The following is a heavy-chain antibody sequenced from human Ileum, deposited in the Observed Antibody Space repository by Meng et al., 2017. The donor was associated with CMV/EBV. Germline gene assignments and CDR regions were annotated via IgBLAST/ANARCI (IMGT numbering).Heavy chain of an antibody. V-gene: IGHV4-4*07. CDR2: IYTSGTT. J-gene: IGHJ4*02. CDR1: GGSISNYY. D-gene: IGHD3-10*01. CDR3: ARNYGSGNWNFFHY. Sequence: QWQLQRPGPGMVKTSEPLSLTCYVSGGSISNYYWSWIRQPAGKGLEWIAHIYTSGTTNYNPSLKSRVTMSVDTSRNQFSLKLTSVTAADTAVYYCARNYGSGNWNFFHYWGQGTLVTVSS.